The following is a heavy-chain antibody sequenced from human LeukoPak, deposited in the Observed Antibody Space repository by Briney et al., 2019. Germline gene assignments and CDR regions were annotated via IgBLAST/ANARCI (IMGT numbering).Heavy chain of an antibody. Sequence: PSETLSLTCTVSGGSISSYYWSWIRQPAGKGLEWIGRIYTSGSTNYNPSLKSRVTMSVDTSKNQFSLKLSSVTAADTAVYYCARELVGQDCSGGSCYNFYYYYYMDVWGKGTTVTVSS. CDR1: GGSISSYY. CDR3: ARELVGQDCSGGSCYNFYYYYYMDV. V-gene: IGHV4-4*07. D-gene: IGHD2-15*01. CDR2: IYTSGST. J-gene: IGHJ6*03.